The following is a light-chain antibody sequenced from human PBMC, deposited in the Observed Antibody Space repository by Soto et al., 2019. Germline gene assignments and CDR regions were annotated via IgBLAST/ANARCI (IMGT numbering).Light chain of an antibody. Sequence: EIVLTQSPATLSLSPGERATLSCRASQSVSSYLAWYQQKPGQAPRLLIYDASNRATGIPARFSGSGSGTAFTLTISSIEPEELSLYYRQQRSNFTSTFGPGTKVDIK. J-gene: IGKJ3*01. CDR3: QQRSNFTST. CDR1: QSVSSY. V-gene: IGKV3-11*01. CDR2: DAS.